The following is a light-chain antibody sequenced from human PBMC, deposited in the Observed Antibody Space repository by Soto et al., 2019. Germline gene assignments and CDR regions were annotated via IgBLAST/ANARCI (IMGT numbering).Light chain of an antibody. V-gene: IGLV2-8*01. CDR1: SSDVGSSNY. CDR3: NSYAGSTIV. CDR2: EVS. Sequence: QSALTQPPSASGSPGQSVTISCTGTSSDVGSSNYVSWYQQHSGKVPKLLIYEVSKRPSGVPDRFSGSKSGNTASLTVSGLQADDEADYYCNSYAGSTIVFGGGTQLTVL. J-gene: IGLJ2*01.